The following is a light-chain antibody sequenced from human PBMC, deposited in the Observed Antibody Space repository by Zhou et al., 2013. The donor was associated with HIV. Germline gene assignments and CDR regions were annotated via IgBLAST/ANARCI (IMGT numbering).Light chain of an antibody. CDR3: QQYDNIWELWT. V-gene: IGKV1D-13*01. Sequence: QMTQSPSSLSASVGDRVTITCRASQGITSALAWYQQKPGKAPKLLIYDVSTLESGVPSRFSGSGSGTDFSFTISSLQPEDFATYYCQQYDNIWELWTFGQGTEVEVK. CDR2: DVS. CDR1: QGITSA. J-gene: IGKJ1*01.